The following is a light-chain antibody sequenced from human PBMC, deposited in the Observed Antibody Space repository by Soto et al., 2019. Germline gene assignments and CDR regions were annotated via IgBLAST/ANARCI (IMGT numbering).Light chain of an antibody. CDR2: GGS. J-gene: IGLJ1*01. Sequence: QPVLTQPASVSGSPGQSITISCTGTSSDVGSYNLVSWYQPHPGKAPKLMLYGGSKRPSGLSNRFSGSKSGNTASLTISGLQAEDEADDYGCSYAGSSTYGFGTGTKLTVL. CDR3: CSYAGSSTYG. V-gene: IGLV2-23*01. CDR1: SSDVGSYNL.